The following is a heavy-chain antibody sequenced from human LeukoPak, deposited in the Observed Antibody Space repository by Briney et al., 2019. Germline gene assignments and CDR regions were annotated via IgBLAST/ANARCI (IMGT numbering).Heavy chain of an antibody. CDR1: GGSINNHY. Sequence: SETLSLTCTVSGGSINNHYWSWIRQPPGKELEWLGYIYYSGSTQYNPSLKSRVTISVDTSKNQFSLKLSSVTAADTAVYYCARVMDHGYSDYWGQGTLGTVSS. CDR3: ARVMDHGYSDY. CDR2: IYYSGST. J-gene: IGHJ4*02. V-gene: IGHV4-59*11. D-gene: IGHD3/OR15-3a*01.